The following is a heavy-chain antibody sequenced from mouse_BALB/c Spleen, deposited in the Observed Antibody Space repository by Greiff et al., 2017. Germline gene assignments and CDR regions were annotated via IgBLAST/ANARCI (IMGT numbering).Heavy chain of an antibody. CDR3: ARLGVGYGYPHGYFDV. CDR2: IDPENGNT. J-gene: IGHJ1*01. D-gene: IGHD1-2*01. Sequence: VQLQQSGAELVRPGALVKLSCKASGFNIKDYYMHWVKQRPEQGLEWIGWIDPENGNTIYDPKFQGKASITADTSSNTAYLQLSSLTSEDTAVYYCARLGVGYGYPHGYFDVWGAGTTVTVSS. V-gene: IGHV14-1*02. CDR1: GFNIKDYY.